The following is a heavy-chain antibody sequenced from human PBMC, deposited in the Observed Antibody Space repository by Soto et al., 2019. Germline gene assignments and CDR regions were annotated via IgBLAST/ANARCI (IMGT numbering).Heavy chain of an antibody. CDR2: ISSSGSTI. V-gene: IGHV3-11*01. J-gene: IGHJ3*02. CDR3: AKDLGVDGTRDYGDYSAFDI. Sequence: GGSLRLSCAASGFTFSDYYMSWIRQAPGKGLEWVSYISSSGSTIYYADSVKGRFTISRDNAKNSLYLQMNSLRAEDTALYYCAKDLGVDGTRDYGDYSAFDIWGQGTMVTVSS. CDR1: GFTFSDYY. D-gene: IGHD4-17*01.